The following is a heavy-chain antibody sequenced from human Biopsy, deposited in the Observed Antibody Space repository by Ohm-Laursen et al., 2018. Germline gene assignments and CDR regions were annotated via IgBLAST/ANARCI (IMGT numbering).Heavy chain of an antibody. J-gene: IGHJ4*02. CDR1: GGAFRSHT. V-gene: IGHV1-69*15. Sequence: GSSVKVSCKVPGGAFRSHTITWVRQAPGQGLEWVGNTTPVFGVVNYARKLQGRVTITADESTAIGHLEVSSLRVDDTAVYYCATGLDGLTGTTSLDDWGQGTLVIVSP. CDR2: TTPVFGVV. D-gene: IGHD1-7*01. CDR3: ATGLDGLTGTTSLDD.